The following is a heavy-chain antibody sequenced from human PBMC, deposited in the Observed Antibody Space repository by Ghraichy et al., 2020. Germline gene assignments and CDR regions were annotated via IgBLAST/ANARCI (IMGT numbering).Heavy chain of an antibody. J-gene: IGHJ5*02. V-gene: IGHV1-18*01. CDR2: ISAYNGNT. CDR1: GYTFTNFG. Sequence: ASVKGSCKASGYTFTNFGVTWVRQAPGQGLEWMGWISAYNGNTNYAQRLQGRVTLTTDTSTSTAYMDLRNLRSDDTAVYYCARGGAYCINGACPANWFDPWGQGTPLTVSS. CDR3: ARGGAYCINGACPANWFDP. D-gene: IGHD2-8*01.